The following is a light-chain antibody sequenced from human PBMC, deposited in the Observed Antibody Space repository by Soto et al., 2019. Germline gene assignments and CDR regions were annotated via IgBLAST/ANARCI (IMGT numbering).Light chain of an antibody. CDR2: RNR. J-gene: IGLJ2*01. V-gene: IGLV3-9*01. CDR1: NIGIKN. Sequence: SYELTQPLSVSVALGQTATITCGGNNIGIKNVHWYQQKPGQAPVVVIYRNRNRPSGIPERFSGSNSGNTATLTISGAQVGDEADFYCQLWDSSTVVFGGGTKVTVL. CDR3: QLWDSSTVV.